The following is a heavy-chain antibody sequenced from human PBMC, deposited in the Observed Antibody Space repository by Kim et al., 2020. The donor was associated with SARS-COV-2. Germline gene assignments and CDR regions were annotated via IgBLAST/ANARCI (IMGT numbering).Heavy chain of an antibody. CDR2: IYYSGST. D-gene: IGHD3-3*02. Sequence: SETLSLTCTVSGGSISSSSYYWGWIRQPPGKGLEWIGSIYYSGSTYYNPSLKSRVTISVDTSKNQFSLKLSSVTAADTAVYYCLTVAASLGSGDYWGQGTLVTVSS. J-gene: IGHJ4*02. V-gene: IGHV4-39*01. CDR1: GGSISSSSYY. CDR3: LTVAASLGSGDY.